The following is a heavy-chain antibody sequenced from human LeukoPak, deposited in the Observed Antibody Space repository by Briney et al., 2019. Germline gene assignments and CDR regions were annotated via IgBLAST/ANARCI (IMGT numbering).Heavy chain of an antibody. Sequence: GASVKVSCKASGYTFTGYYMHWVRQAPGQGLEWMGWINPNSGGTNYAQKFQGRVTMTRDTSINTAYMELSRLRSDDTAVYYCARDKYQYYDSSGDLDYWGQGTLVTVSS. CDR2: INPNSGGT. J-gene: IGHJ4*02. D-gene: IGHD3-22*01. CDR3: ARDKYQYYDSSGDLDY. V-gene: IGHV1-2*02. CDR1: GYTFTGYY.